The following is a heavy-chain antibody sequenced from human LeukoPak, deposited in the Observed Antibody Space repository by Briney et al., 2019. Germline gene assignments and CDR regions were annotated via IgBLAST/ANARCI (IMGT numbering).Heavy chain of an antibody. V-gene: IGHV4-31*03. J-gene: IGHJ4*02. D-gene: IGHD4-17*01. CDR2: IRYSEST. CDR3: VRDSTVTTRALDY. Sequence: SETLSLTCTVSGGSISSGGYWRWIRQHPGKGLEWIGYIRYSESTYYNPSLKSRVSISVDPSENQFSLTLSSVTAADTAVYYCVRDSTVTTRALDYWGQGNPVTVSS. CDR1: GGSISSGGY.